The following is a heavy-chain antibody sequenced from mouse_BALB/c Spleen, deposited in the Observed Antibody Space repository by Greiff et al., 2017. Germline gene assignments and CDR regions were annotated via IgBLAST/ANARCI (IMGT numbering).Heavy chain of an antibody. Sequence: QVQLQQSGPELVKPGASVRISCKASGYTFTSYYIHWVKQRPGQGLEWIGWIYPGNVNTKYNEKFKGKATLTADKSSSTAYMQLSSLTSEDSAVYFCARGYYYGSSYYAMDYWGQGTTLTVSS. V-gene: IGHV1S56*01. D-gene: IGHD1-1*01. J-gene: IGHJ2*01. CDR2: IYPGNVNT. CDR3: ARGYYYGSSYYAMDY. CDR1: GYTFTSYY.